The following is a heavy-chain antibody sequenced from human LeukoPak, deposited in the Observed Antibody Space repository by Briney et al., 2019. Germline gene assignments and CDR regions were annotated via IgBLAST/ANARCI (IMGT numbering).Heavy chain of an antibody. CDR3: ARRVLRFLEWSVFDY. CDR2: IYYSGST. Sequence: SETLSLTCTVSGGSISSYYWSWIRQPPGKGLEWIGYIYYSGSTNYNPSLKSRVTISVDTSKNQFSLKLSSVTAADTAVYYCARRVLRFLEWSVFDYWGQGTLVTVSS. J-gene: IGHJ4*02. V-gene: IGHV4-59*01. CDR1: GGSISSYY. D-gene: IGHD3-3*01.